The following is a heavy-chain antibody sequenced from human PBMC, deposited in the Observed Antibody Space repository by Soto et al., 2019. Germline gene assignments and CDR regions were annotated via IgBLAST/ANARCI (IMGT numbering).Heavy chain of an antibody. Sequence: PSETLSLTCTVSGGSISSHYWSWIRQPPGQGLEWIGYVYYSGSTNYNPSLKSRVTISVGTSKSQFSLRLSSVTAADTAVYFCARLDGYDHYFAYWGQGALVTVSS. CDR2: VYYSGST. CDR1: GGSISSHY. CDR3: ARLDGYDHYFAY. D-gene: IGHD5-12*01. J-gene: IGHJ4*02. V-gene: IGHV4-59*08.